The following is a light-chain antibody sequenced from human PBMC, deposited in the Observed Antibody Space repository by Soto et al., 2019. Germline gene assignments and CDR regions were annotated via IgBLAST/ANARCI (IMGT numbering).Light chain of an antibody. CDR1: QSISSY. CDR3: QQSYSTPRT. Sequence: DIQMTQSPSSLSASVGDRVTITCRASQSISSYLNWYQQKPGKAPKLLIYGASSLQSGVPSRFSGSGSGTDFTLTISSLQPEDFATYYCQQSYSTPRTFGQGTKGELK. V-gene: IGKV1-39*01. CDR2: GAS. J-gene: IGKJ1*01.